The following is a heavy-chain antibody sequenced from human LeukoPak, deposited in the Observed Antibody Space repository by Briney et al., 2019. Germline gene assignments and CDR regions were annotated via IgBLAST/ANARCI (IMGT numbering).Heavy chain of an antibody. Sequence: GASVKVSCNASGYCFTSYDIKWVRQATGPGLEWMGWMNPNSGITGYAQNFQGRLTMTSNTSINTAYMELSSLRSEDTAVYYCARGLSRYYYDSSGYYSEDYWGQGTLVTVSS. D-gene: IGHD3-22*01. CDR1: GYCFTSYD. CDR3: ARGLSRYYYDSSGYYSEDY. J-gene: IGHJ4*02. V-gene: IGHV1-8*01. CDR2: MNPNSGIT.